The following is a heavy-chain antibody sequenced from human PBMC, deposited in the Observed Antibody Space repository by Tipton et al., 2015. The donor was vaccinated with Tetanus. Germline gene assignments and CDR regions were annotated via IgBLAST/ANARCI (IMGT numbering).Heavy chain of an antibody. Sequence: SLRLSCAASGFTFTNYVMTWVRQAPGKGLEWVANINLDGSREDYVDSVKGRFTISRGNAKNSLYLQMDSLRAGDTALYYCVKEERSGWVNWYFDLWGRGTLVTVSS. CDR3: VKEERSGWVNWYFDL. D-gene: IGHD6-19*01. J-gene: IGHJ2*01. CDR1: GFTFTNYV. V-gene: IGHV3-7*03. CDR2: INLDGSRE.